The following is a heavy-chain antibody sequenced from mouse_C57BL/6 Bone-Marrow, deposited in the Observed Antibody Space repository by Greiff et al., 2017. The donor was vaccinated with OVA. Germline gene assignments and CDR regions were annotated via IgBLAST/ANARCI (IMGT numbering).Heavy chain of an antibody. CDR3: ASHYGSSSDFDY. CDR2: ISSGSSTI. V-gene: IGHV5-17*03. Sequence: DVKLVESGGGLVKPGGSLSLSCAASGFSFSDYGMHWVRQAPEKGLEWVAYISSGSSTIYYADPVKGRFTISRDNAKNTLYLQMTSLVAKDTAMYYCASHYGSSSDFDYWSQGTTLTVSS. J-gene: IGHJ2*01. CDR1: GFSFSDYG. D-gene: IGHD1-1*01.